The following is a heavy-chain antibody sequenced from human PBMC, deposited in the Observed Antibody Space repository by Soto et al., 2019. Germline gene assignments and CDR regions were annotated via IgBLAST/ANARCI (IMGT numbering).Heavy chain of an antibody. J-gene: IGHJ4*02. CDR3: VLCGVAGPE. CDR2: ISGGGAGK. Sequence: EVQLLESGGGLGQPGGSLRLSCAASGFTFSSYAMSWVRQAPGKGLEWVSTISGGGAGKYYADSVKGRFTISRDNSKHTLYLQMNRLRAEDTAVYYCVLCGVAGPEWGQGTLVTVSS. V-gene: IGHV3-23*01. D-gene: IGHD6-19*01. CDR1: GFTFSSYA.